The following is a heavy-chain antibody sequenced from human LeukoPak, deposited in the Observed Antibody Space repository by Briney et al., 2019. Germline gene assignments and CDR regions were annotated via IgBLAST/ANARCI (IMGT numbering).Heavy chain of an antibody. CDR1: GFIFADYG. CDR3: AHFDY. J-gene: IGHJ4*02. V-gene: IGHV3-30*02. Sequence: GGSLRLSCAASGFIFADYGMHWVRQAPGKGLEWLTFIRYDGSDKYYADSVKGRFTISRDNSKNTLYLQMNSLRAEDTAVYYCAHFDYWGQGTLVTVSS. CDR2: IRYDGSDK.